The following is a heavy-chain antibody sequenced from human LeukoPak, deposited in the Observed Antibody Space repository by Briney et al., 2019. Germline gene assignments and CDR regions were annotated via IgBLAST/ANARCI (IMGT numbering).Heavy chain of an antibody. CDR2: INAGNGNT. J-gene: IGHJ3*02. V-gene: IGHV1-3*01. Sequence: ASVKVSCKASGYTFTSYAMHWVRQAPGQRLEWMGWINAGNGNTKYSQEFQGRVTITRDTSASTAYMELRSLRSDDTAVYYCARFTRGYSYGHAFDIWGQGTMVTVSS. D-gene: IGHD5-18*01. CDR3: ARFTRGYSYGHAFDI. CDR1: GYTFTSYA.